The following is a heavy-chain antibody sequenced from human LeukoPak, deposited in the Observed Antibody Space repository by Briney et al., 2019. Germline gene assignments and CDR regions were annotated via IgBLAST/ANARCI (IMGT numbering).Heavy chain of an antibody. V-gene: IGHV4-59*01. Sequence: SETLSLTCTVSGGSISSYYWSWIRQPPGKGLEWIGYIYYSGSTNYNPSLKSRVTISVDTSKNQFSLKLSSVTAADTAVYYCARAAPRAWFAFDIWGQGTMVTVSS. D-gene: IGHD3-10*01. CDR2: IYYSGST. J-gene: IGHJ3*02. CDR3: ARAAPRAWFAFDI. CDR1: GGSISSYY.